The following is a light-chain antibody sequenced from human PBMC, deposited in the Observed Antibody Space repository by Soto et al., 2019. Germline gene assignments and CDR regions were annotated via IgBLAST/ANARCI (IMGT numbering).Light chain of an antibody. V-gene: IGLV1-44*01. CDR1: SSNIGSST. J-gene: IGLJ2*01. CDR2: SNN. Sequence: QSVLTQPPSASGTPGQRVTISCSGSSSNIGSSTVNWYQQLPGTAPKLLIYSNNERPSGVPARFSGSKSGTSASLGISGLRSEDEADYYCATWDASLNGVVFGGGTKVTVL. CDR3: ATWDASLNGVV.